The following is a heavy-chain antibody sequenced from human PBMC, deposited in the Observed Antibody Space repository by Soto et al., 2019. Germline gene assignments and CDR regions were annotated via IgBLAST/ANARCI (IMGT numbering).Heavy chain of an antibody. CDR2: TIPMFATA. CDR1: GGSFSNYI. J-gene: IGHJ4*02. V-gene: IGHV1-69*01. D-gene: IGHD6-19*01. CDR3: TKGLFGQQWLVGFDT. Sequence: QVHLVQSGDEVKKPGSSVKVSCKASGGSFSNYIFAWVRQAPGQGLEWMGGTIPMFATAQYAQKLQGRVTITADESTSTVYMDLTSPTSDDTAVYYCTKGLFGQQWLVGFDTWGQGTLVTVSS.